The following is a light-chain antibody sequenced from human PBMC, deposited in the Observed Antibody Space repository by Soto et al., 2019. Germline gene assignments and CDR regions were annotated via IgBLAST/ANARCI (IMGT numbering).Light chain of an antibody. J-gene: IGLJ3*02. CDR1: NSNIGSNT. CDR3: AAWDDSLDGWV. Sequence: QSVLTQPPSASGTPGQRVTISCSGSNSNIGSNTVNWYQQLPGTAPKLLIHSINQRPSGVPDRFSGSKSGTSASLAISGLQSVDEADYYCAAWDDSLDGWVFGGGTKVTVL. V-gene: IGLV1-44*01. CDR2: SIN.